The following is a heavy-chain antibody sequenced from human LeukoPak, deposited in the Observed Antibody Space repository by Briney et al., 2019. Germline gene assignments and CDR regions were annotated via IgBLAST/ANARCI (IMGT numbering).Heavy chain of an antibody. V-gene: IGHV1-2*06. D-gene: IGHD6-13*01. CDR3: ARVSFGYSHSGLDY. CDR2: IDPNSGGT. J-gene: IGHJ4*02. CDR1: GYTFTGYY. Sequence: ASVKVSCKASGYTFTGYYMHWVRQAPGQGLEWMGRIDPNSGGTNYAQKFQGRVTMTRDTSISTAYMELSRLRSEDTAVYYCARVSFGYSHSGLDYWGRGTLVTVSS.